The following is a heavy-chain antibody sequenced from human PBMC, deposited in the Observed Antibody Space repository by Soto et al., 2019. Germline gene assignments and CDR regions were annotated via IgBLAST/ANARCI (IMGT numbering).Heavy chain of an antibody. CDR3: AHPHHYGDSLFAY. D-gene: IGHD4-17*01. J-gene: IGHJ4*02. CDR2: IYLDDNK. CDR1: GFSLSSAGVA. V-gene: IGHV2-5*02. Sequence: QITLKESGPALVKPTQTLTLTCTFSGFSLSSAGVAVGWVRQPPGQALEWLALIYLDDNKRFSPSLKTRLSITKDTSKNHVVLRMANMDPGDTGTYYCAHPHHYGDSLFAYWVQGILVTVSS.